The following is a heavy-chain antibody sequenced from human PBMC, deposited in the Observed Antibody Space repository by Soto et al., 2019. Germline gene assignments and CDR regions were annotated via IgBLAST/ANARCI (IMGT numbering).Heavy chain of an antibody. CDR2: ISGSGAGS. J-gene: IGHJ6*03. CDR1: GFRFGDYA. D-gene: IGHD3-16*01. Sequence: GGSLRLSCAASGFRFGDYAMTWVRQAPGKRPEWVSGISGSGAGSNAADSVKGRFTISRDNAKNTLYLQMDNLRVEDTAKYFCARGHCIMTNCYYPSDYYYMDVWGKGTTVTVSS. CDR3: ARGHCIMTNCYYPSDYYYMDV. V-gene: IGHV3-23*01.